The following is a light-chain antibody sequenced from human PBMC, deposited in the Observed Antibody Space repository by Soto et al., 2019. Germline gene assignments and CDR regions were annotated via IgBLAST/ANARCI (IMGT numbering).Light chain of an antibody. Sequence: TQSPATLSLSPGEIATLSCRASQSVSSYLAWYQQKPGQAPRLLIYDASNRATGIPARFSGSGSGTDFTLTISSLEPEDFAVYYCQQRSNWRTFGQGTRLEIK. V-gene: IGKV3-11*01. CDR3: QQRSNWRT. CDR1: QSVSSY. CDR2: DAS. J-gene: IGKJ5*01.